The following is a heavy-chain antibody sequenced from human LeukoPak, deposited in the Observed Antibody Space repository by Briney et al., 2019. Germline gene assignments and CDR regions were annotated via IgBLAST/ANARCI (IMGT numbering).Heavy chain of an antibody. CDR3: AKAKSVGYSYGFDY. Sequence: QPGRSLRLSCAASGFTFDDYAMHWVRQAPGKGLEWVSGISWNSGSIGYADSVKGRFTISGDNAKNSLYLQMNSLRAEDMALYYCAKAKSVGYSYGFDYWGQGTLVTVSS. CDR2: ISWNSGSI. CDR1: GFTFDDYA. V-gene: IGHV3-9*03. D-gene: IGHD5-18*01. J-gene: IGHJ4*02.